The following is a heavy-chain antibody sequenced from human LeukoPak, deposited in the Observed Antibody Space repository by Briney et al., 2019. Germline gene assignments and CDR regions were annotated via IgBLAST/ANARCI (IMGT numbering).Heavy chain of an antibody. CDR3: ARDIVATNYYYGMDV. CDR2: ISAYNGNT. CDR1: GYTFTSYG. D-gene: IGHD5-12*01. V-gene: IGHV1-18*01. Sequence: ASVKVSCKASGYTFTSYGISWVRQAPGQGLEWMGWISAYNGNTNYAQKLQGRVTMTTDTSTSTAYMELRSLRSDDTAVYYCARDIVATNYYYGMDVWGQGTTVTDSS. J-gene: IGHJ6*02.